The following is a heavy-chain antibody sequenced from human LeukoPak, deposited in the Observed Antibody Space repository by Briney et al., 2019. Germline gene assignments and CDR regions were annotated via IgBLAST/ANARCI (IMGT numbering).Heavy chain of an antibody. Sequence: SETLSLTCTVSGGSISSYYWSWIRQPAGKGLEWIGEINHSGSTNYNPSLKSRVTISVDTSKNQFSLKLSSVTAADTAVYYCARGGRNSGSYSDELYYYYYMDVWGKGTTVTVSS. D-gene: IGHD3-10*01. CDR3: ARGGRNSGSYSDELYYYYYMDV. CDR2: INHSGST. CDR1: GGSISSYY. V-gene: IGHV4-34*01. J-gene: IGHJ6*03.